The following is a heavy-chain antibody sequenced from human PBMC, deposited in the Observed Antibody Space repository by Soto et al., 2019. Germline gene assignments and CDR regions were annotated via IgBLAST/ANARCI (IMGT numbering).Heavy chain of an antibody. V-gene: IGHV6-1*01. CDR1: GDSVSSNSAA. D-gene: IGHD6-6*01. CDR2: TYYRSKWYN. Sequence: PSQTLSLTCAISGDSVSSNSAAWNWIRQSPSRGLEWLGRTYYRSKWYNDYAVSVKSRITINPDTSKNQFSLQLNSVTPEDTAVYYCATGEYSSSYLLGAHYYSVMDVLGPGTTVTVS. CDR3: ATGEYSSSYLLGAHYYSVMDV. J-gene: IGHJ6*02.